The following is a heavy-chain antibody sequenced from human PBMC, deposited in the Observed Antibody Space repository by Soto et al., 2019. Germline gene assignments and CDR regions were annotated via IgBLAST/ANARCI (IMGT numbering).Heavy chain of an antibody. CDR2: INPNSGGT. Sequence: ASVKVSCTASGYTFTGYYMHWVRQAPGQGLEWMGWINPNSGGTNYAQKFQGWVTMTRDTSISTAYMELSRLRSDDTAVYYCARTLNSGYSSGWYRYGAFDIWGQGTMVTVSS. V-gene: IGHV1-2*04. D-gene: IGHD6-19*01. CDR1: GYTFTGYY. CDR3: ARTLNSGYSSGWYRYGAFDI. J-gene: IGHJ3*02.